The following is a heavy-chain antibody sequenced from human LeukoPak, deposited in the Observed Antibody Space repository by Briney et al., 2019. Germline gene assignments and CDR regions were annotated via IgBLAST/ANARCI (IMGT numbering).Heavy chain of an antibody. CDR2: ISGGGDDS. Sequence: PGGSLRLSCAASGFTFSSIAMSWVRQAPGKGLEWVSAISGGGDDSYSADSVKGRFTISRDNAKNALYLQMNSLRAEDTAVYYCAGYYYDSSGYYPVYLGQGTLVTVSS. V-gene: IGHV3-23*01. CDR1: GFTFSSIA. J-gene: IGHJ4*02. CDR3: AGYYYDSSGYYPVY. D-gene: IGHD3-22*01.